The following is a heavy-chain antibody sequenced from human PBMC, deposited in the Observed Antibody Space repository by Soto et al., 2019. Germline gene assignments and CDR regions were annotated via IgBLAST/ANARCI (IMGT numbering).Heavy chain of an antibody. V-gene: IGHV4-59*01. D-gene: IGHD3-10*01. CDR3: ARGVRYFDY. J-gene: IGHJ4*02. Sequence: SETLSLTFTVSGGSISSYFWSWIRQPPGKVLEWSGYIYYIGXTXXXXXXXGXXXXSXDTXXNHXXXXXXXXXXXXTAVYYCARGVRYFDYWGQGTLVTVS. CDR1: GGSISSYF. CDR2: IYYIGXT.